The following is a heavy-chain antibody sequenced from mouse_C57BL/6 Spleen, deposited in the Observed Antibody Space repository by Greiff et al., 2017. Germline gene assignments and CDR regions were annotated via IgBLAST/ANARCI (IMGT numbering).Heavy chain of an antibody. V-gene: IGHV5-9-1*02. D-gene: IGHD2-10*01. CDR1: GFTFSSYA. J-gene: IGHJ1*03. CDR2: ISSGGDYI. Sequence: EVNVVESGEGLVKPGGSLKLSCAASGFTFSSYAMSWVRQTPEKRLEWVAYISSGGDYIYYADTVKGRFTISRDNARNTLYLQMSSLKSEDTAMYYCTRGSYYGNYGYFDVWGTGTTVTVSS. CDR3: TRGSYYGNYGYFDV.